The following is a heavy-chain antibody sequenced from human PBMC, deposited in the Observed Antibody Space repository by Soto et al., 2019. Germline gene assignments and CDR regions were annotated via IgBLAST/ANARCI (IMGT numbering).Heavy chain of an antibody. J-gene: IGHJ4*02. D-gene: IGHD2-21*01. CDR1: GASISSYY. CDR2: ISYSGNP. Sequence: SETLSLTCTVSGASISSYYWSWIRQPPGKGLEWIGHISYSGNPDYNPSLNSRVTISVDTSKNQFSLKLTSVTAADTAVYYCARHYSADPFDYWGQGTLVTVSS. CDR3: ARHYSADPFDY. V-gene: IGHV4-59*08.